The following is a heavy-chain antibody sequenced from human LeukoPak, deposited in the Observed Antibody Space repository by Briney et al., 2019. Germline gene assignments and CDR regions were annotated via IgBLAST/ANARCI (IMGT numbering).Heavy chain of an antibody. D-gene: IGHD3-10*01. J-gene: IGHJ3*02. Sequence: SGPTLVNPTQTLTLTCTFSGFSLTTSGVGVGWVRQPPGKALEWFALIYWNDDKRYRSSLKSRLTITKDTSKNQVVLTMTNMDPVDTATYYCAHIHITYYYGSGTPLGAFDIWGQGTMVTVPS. V-gene: IGHV2-5*01. CDR1: GFSLTTSGVG. CDR3: AHIHITYYYGSGTPLGAFDI. CDR2: IYWNDDK.